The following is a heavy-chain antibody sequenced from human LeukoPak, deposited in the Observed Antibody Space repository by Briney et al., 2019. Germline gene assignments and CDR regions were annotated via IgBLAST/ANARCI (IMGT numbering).Heavy chain of an antibody. CDR1: GFTFSSYW. Sequence: GGSLRLSCAASGFTFSSYWMSWVRQAPGKGLEWVANIKQDGSEKYYVDSVKGRFTISRDNAKNSLYLQMNSLRVEDTAVYYCAREVYGSGNLPFDYWGQGTLVTVSS. J-gene: IGHJ4*02. V-gene: IGHV3-7*01. CDR3: AREVYGSGNLPFDY. CDR2: IKQDGSEK. D-gene: IGHD3-10*01.